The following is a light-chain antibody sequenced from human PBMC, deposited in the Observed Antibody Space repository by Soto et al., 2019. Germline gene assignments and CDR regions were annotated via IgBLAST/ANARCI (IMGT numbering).Light chain of an antibody. J-gene: IGKJ1*01. Sequence: DMQVTEWPSTLSACIGGRVTMACRASQSISSYLNWYQQKPGKAPKLLIYAASSLQSGVPSRFSGSGSGTDFTLTISSLQPEDFAAYYCPQSYSTPPSVGQGTKVDI. V-gene: IGKV1-39*01. CDR2: AAS. CDR1: QSISSY. CDR3: PQSYSTPPS.